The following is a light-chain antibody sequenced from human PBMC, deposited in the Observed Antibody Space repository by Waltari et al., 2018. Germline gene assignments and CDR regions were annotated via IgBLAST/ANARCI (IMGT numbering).Light chain of an antibody. CDR2: DVS. J-gene: IGLJ3*02. Sequence: QSALTQPASVSGSPGQSITISCTGASSDVGRYNYVSWYQQYPGTAPKLIIYDVSNRPSGGSNRFSGSKSGNTASLTISGLQAEDEADYYCSSYTSSSTLVFGGGTKLTVL. V-gene: IGLV2-14*03. CDR3: SSYTSSSTLV. CDR1: SSDVGRYNY.